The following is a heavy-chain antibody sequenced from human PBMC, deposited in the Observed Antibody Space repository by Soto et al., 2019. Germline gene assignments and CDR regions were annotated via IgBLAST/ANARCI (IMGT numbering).Heavy chain of an antibody. CDR1: GFIFNNNA. J-gene: IGHJ4*02. CDR3: AKDGSRGWSNYDY. CDR2: ILYDGSNK. D-gene: IGHD6-19*01. Sequence: QVQLVESGGGVVQPGRSLRLSCAASGFIFNNNAMHWVHQAPGKGLEWVAVILYDGSNKYYADSVKGRFTISRDNSKNTLYLEMNSLRAEDSAVYYCAKDGSRGWSNYDYWGQGTLVTVSS. V-gene: IGHV3-30*18.